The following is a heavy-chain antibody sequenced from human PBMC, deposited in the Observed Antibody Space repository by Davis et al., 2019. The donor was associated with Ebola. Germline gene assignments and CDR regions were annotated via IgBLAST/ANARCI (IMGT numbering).Heavy chain of an antibody. D-gene: IGHD3-9*01. CDR1: GFTFSDFY. CDR3: ARDPATTDWYIGDWHFDL. Sequence: PGGSLRLSCTASGFTFSDFYMHWIRQAPGKGLEWVAYISESGDTIQYTDSMKGRLTISRDNAKNSLFLQMNRLRAEDTAVYYCARDPATTDWYIGDWHFDLWGRGTLVTVSS. J-gene: IGHJ2*01. CDR2: ISESGDTI. V-gene: IGHV3-11*01.